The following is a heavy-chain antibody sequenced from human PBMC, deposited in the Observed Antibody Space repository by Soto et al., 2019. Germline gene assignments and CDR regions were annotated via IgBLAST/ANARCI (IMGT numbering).Heavy chain of an antibody. D-gene: IGHD3-9*01. J-gene: IGHJ4*02. CDR3: AKGSHYDILTAYHAFDY. V-gene: IGHV3-23*01. Sequence: EVQLLESGGGLVQPGGSLRLSCAASRFTFNSYAMNWVRQAPGKGLEWVSSISGGGGGTYYADSVKGRLTISRDNSKNTLYLQMNSLRAEDTALYYCAKGSHYDILTAYHAFDYWGPGTLVTVSS. CDR2: ISGGGGGT. CDR1: RFTFNSYA.